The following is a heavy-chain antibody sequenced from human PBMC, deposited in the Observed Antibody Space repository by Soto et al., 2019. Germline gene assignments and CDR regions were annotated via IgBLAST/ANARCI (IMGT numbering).Heavy chain of an antibody. Sequence: EVQLVETGGDLIQPGGSLRLSCAASGFTVSSDSMTWVRQAPGQGLEWISIIYSDNNTDYADSVKGRFSISRDTSKNILYLQMNSLRANDTAEYYCARHYSAMGVWGQGTTVTVSS. J-gene: IGHJ6*02. CDR3: ARHYSAMGV. CDR2: IYSDNNT. CDR1: GFTVSSDS. V-gene: IGHV3-53*02.